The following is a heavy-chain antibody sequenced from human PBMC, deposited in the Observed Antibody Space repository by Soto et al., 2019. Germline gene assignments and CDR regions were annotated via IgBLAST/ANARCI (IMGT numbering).Heavy chain of an antibody. CDR3: ATARAGGYCSSTSCYPFDY. Sequence: QVQLVQSGAEVKKPGASVKVSCKVSGYTLTELSMHWVRQAPGKGLEWMGGFDPEDGETIYAQKFQGRVTMTEDTSTDTAYMELSRLRSEDTAVYYCATARAGGYCSSTSCYPFDYWGQGTLVTVSS. CDR2: FDPEDGET. D-gene: IGHD2-2*01. J-gene: IGHJ4*02. V-gene: IGHV1-24*01. CDR1: GYTLTELS.